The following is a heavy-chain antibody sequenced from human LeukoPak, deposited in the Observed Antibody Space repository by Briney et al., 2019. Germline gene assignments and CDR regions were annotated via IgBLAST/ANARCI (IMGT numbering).Heavy chain of an antibody. D-gene: IGHD1-26*01. V-gene: IGHV1-18*01. CDR2: ISAYNGNT. CDR3: ARDNSVGDYAWWFDP. Sequence: ASVKVSCKASGYTFTSYGISWVRQAPGQGLEWMGWISAYNGNTNYAQKLQGRVTMTTDTSTSTAYMELRSLRSEDTAVYYCARDNSVGDYAWWFDPWGQGTLVTVSS. J-gene: IGHJ5*02. CDR1: GYTFTSYG.